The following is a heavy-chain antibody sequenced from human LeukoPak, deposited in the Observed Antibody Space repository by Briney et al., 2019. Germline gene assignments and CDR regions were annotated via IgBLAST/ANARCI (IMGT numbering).Heavy chain of an antibody. CDR2: IIPILGIG. J-gene: IGHJ5*02. D-gene: IGHD6-19*01. CDR1: GGTFSSYT. Sequence: ASVKVSCKASGGTFSSYTISWVRQAPGQGLEWMGRIIPILGIGNYAQKFQGRVTITADKSTSTAYMELSSLRSEDTAAYYCARDVVSGLPFDPWGQGTLVTVSS. V-gene: IGHV1-69*04. CDR3: ARDVVSGLPFDP.